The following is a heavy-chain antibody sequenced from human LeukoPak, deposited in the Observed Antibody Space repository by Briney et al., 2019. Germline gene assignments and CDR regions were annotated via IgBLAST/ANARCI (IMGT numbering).Heavy chain of an antibody. J-gene: IGHJ3*02. V-gene: IGHV3-7*01. D-gene: IGHD3-10*01. Sequence: GGSLRLSCAASGFTFSSYWMSWVRQAPGKGLEWVANIKQDGSEKYYVDSVKGRFTISRDNAKNSLYLQMNSLRAEDTAVYYCAREGPWTMVRGVITNDAFDIWGQGTMVTVSS. CDR2: IKQDGSEK. CDR3: AREGPWTMVRGVITNDAFDI. CDR1: GFTFSSYW.